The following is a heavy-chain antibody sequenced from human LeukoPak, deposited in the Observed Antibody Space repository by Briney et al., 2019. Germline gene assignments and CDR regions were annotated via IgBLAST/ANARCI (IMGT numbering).Heavy chain of an antibody. J-gene: IGHJ4*02. V-gene: IGHV3-21*01. CDR1: GFTFSSYS. CDR2: ISSSSSYI. CDR3: ARGLSSGYYFDY. D-gene: IGHD3-22*01. Sequence: GGSLRLSCAASGFTFSSYSMNWVRQAPGKGLEWVSSISSSSSYIYYADSVKGRFTISRDNAKNSLYLQMNSLRAEDTAVYYCARGLSSGYYFDYWGRGTLVTVSS.